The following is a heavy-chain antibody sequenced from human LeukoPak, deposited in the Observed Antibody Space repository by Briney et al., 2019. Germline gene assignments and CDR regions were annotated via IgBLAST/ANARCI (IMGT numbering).Heavy chain of an antibody. D-gene: IGHD2-2*01. CDR2: ISWDGGST. CDR3: ARSYQLLTY. Sequence: GGSLRLSCAASGFTFDDYAMHWVRQAPGKGLEWVSLISWDGGSTYYADSVKGRFTISRDNSKNSLYLQMNSLRAEDTAVYYCARSYQLLTYWGQGTLVTVSS. J-gene: IGHJ4*02. V-gene: IGHV3-43D*03. CDR1: GFTFDDYA.